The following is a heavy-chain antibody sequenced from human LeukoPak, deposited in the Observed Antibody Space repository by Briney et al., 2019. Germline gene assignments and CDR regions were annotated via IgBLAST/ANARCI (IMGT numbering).Heavy chain of an antibody. V-gene: IGHV3-21*01. CDR1: GFTFSSYS. CDR2: ISSSSSYI. D-gene: IGHD1-26*01. Sequence: GGSLRLSCAASGFTFSSYSMNWVRQAPGKGLEWVSSISSSSSYIYYADSVKGRFTISRDNAKNSLYLQMNSLRAEDTAVYYCAVQWERGGAFDIWGQGTMVTVSS. CDR3: AVQWERGGAFDI. J-gene: IGHJ3*02.